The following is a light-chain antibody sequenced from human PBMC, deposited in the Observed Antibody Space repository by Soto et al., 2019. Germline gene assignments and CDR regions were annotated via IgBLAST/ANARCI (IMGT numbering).Light chain of an antibody. Sequence: EIVLTQSPGTLSLSPGERATLSCRASQSVSSSFLAWYQQNPGLALNLLIYGASGRATGIPDRFSGSGSGTDFTLTISSLEPEDFAVYYCQQYGSAPRTFGQGTKVDIK. CDR2: GAS. J-gene: IGKJ1*01. CDR3: QQYGSAPRT. V-gene: IGKV3-20*01. CDR1: QSVSSSF.